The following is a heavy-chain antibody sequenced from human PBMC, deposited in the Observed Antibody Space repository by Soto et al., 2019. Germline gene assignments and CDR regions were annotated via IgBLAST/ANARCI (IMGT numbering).Heavy chain of an antibody. CDR2: IRGSAGST. J-gene: IGHJ4*02. Sequence: EVQLLESGGGLVQPGGSLRLSCAASGFTFSINAMSWVRQAPGKGLGWVSAIRGSAGSTYYADSVKGRFTISRDNSKNMLYLQMNSLRAEDTALYYCAKSIRVVIIDFDYWGQGTLVTVSS. V-gene: IGHV3-23*01. D-gene: IGHD3-10*01. CDR1: GFTFSINA. CDR3: AKSIRVVIIDFDY.